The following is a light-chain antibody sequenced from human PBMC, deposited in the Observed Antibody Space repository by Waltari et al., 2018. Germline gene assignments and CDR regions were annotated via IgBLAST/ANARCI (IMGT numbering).Light chain of an antibody. Sequence: DIQLTQSPSFLSASVGDRVTITSRASQDISSYLAWYQQKPGKAPKLLIYAASSLQSGVPPRFSGSGSGSEFTLTISSLQPEDIATYYCQHLHSYPWTFGQGTRVEIK. V-gene: IGKV1-9*01. J-gene: IGKJ1*01. CDR2: AAS. CDR3: QHLHSYPWT. CDR1: QDISSY.